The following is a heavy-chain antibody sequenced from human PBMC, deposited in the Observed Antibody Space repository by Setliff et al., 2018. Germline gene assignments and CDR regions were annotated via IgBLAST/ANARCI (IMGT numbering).Heavy chain of an antibody. CDR2: INWNGGST. D-gene: IGHD3-10*01. J-gene: IGHJ6*03. Sequence: GGSLRLSCVASVFTFDYYAMSWVRQAPGKGLEWVCGINWNGGSTGYADSVKGRFTISRDNAKNSLYLQMNSLRAEDTALYYCARENTGFYYHYYLDIWGKETTVTASS. V-gene: IGHV3-20*04. CDR1: VFTFDYYA. CDR3: ARENTGFYYHYYLDI.